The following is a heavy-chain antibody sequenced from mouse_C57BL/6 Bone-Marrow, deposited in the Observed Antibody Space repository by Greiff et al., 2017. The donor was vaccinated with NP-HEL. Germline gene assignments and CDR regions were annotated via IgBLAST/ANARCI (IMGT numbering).Heavy chain of an antibody. V-gene: IGHV1-55*01. D-gene: IGHD1-1*01. CDR1: GYTFTSYW. Sequence: QVQLQQPGAELVKPGASVKMSCKASGYTFTSYWITWVKQRPGQGLEWIGDIYPGSGSTNYNEKFKSRATLTVDTSSSTAYMQLSSLTSEDSAVYYCARLALITTVVATDYWGQGTTLTVSS. CDR2: IYPGSGST. CDR3: ARLALITTVVATDY. J-gene: IGHJ2*01.